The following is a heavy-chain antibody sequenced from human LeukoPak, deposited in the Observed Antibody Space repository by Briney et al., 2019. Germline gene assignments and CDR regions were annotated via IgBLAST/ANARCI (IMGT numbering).Heavy chain of an antibody. V-gene: IGHV1-2*02. J-gene: IGHJ4*02. Sequence: ASVKVSCKASGYTFTGYYMHWVRQAPGQGLEWMGWINPNSGGTNYAQKFQGRVAMTRDTSISTAYMELSRLRSDDTAVYYCARDPYGGSYADYWGQGTLVTVSS. CDR3: ARDPYGGSYADY. CDR1: GYTFTGYY. D-gene: IGHD1-26*01. CDR2: INPNSGGT.